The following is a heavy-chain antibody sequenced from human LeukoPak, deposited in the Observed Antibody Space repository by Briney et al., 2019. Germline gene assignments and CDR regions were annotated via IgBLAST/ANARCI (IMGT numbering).Heavy chain of an antibody. CDR3: AKYFAATGESHLDH. J-gene: IGHJ4*02. CDR2: IFYSGST. V-gene: IGHV4-59*01. Sequence: SETLSLTCTVSGGSMRSYYWTWIRQPPGKGLEWIGYIFYSGSTNYNPSLKSRVTISVDTSKNQFSLNLRSVTAADTAVYYCAKYFAATGESHLDHWGQGSLVTVSS. D-gene: IGHD6-13*01. CDR1: GGSMRSYY.